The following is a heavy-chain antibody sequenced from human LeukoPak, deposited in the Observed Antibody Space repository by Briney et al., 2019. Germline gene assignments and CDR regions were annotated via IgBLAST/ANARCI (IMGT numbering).Heavy chain of an antibody. CDR2: INWNGGST. V-gene: IGHV3-20*04. Sequence: GGSLRLSCAASGFTFDDYGMSWVRQAPGKGLEWVSGINWNGGSTGYADSVKGRFTISRDNAKNSMYLQMNSLRAEDTALYYCARVIRGSSPNAYHYYMDVWGKGTTVTVSS. D-gene: IGHD6-13*01. J-gene: IGHJ6*03. CDR1: GFTFDDYG. CDR3: ARVIRGSSPNAYHYYMDV.